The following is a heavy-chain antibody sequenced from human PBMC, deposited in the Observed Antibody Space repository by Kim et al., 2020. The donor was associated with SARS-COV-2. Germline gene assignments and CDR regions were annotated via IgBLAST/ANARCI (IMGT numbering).Heavy chain of an antibody. D-gene: IGHD3-22*01. J-gene: IGHJ3*02. CDR3: ARVGTYYYDSSATTHAFDI. CDR2: IYTSGST. Sequence: SETLSLTCTVSGGSISSYYWSWIRQPAGKGLEWIGRIYTSGSTNYNPSLKSRVTMSVDTSKNQFSLKLSSVTAADTAVYYCARVGTYYYDSSATTHAFDIWGQGTMVTVSS. V-gene: IGHV4-4*07. CDR1: GGSISSYY.